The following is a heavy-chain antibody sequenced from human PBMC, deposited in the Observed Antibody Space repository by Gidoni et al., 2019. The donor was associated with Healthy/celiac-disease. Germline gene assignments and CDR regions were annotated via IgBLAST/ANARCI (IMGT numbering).Heavy chain of an antibody. J-gene: IGHJ4*02. CDR1: GFTFSSYA. Sequence: QVQLVESGGGVVQPGRSLRLSCAASGFTFSSYAMHWVRQAPGKGLEWVAVISYDGSNKYYADSVKGRFTISRDNSKNTLYLQMNSLRAEDTAVYYCETGPNGRSFDYWGQGTLVTVSS. D-gene: IGHD1-1*01. CDR2: ISYDGSNK. V-gene: IGHV3-30-3*01. CDR3: ETGPNGRSFDY.